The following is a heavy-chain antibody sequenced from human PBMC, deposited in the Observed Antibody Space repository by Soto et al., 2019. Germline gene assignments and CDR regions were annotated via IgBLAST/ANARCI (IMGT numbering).Heavy chain of an antibody. CDR1: GGSMSSHY. CDR3: ARADPDASVGF. Sequence: SETLSLTCTVSGGSMSSHYWTWLRQPPGKGLEWIGYISYSGSSYYNPSLKSRVTISADTSRNQFSLRLTSVIAADTAVYFCARADPDASVGFWGQGTLVTVSS. J-gene: IGHJ4*02. V-gene: IGHV4-59*11. D-gene: IGHD3-16*01. CDR2: ISYSGSS.